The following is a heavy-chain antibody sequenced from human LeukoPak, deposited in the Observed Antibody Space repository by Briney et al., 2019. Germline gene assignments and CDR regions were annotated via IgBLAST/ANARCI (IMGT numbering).Heavy chain of an antibody. CDR2: MNPNSGNT. Sequence: ASVKVSCKASGYTFTSYDINWVRQATGQGLEWMGWMNPNSGNTGYAQKFQGRVTMTRNTSISTAYMELSSLRSEDTAVYYCARRPLLWFGGDYYYYMDVWGKGTTVTISS. D-gene: IGHD3-10*01. V-gene: IGHV1-8*01. J-gene: IGHJ6*03. CDR1: GYTFTSYD. CDR3: ARRPLLWFGGDYYYYMDV.